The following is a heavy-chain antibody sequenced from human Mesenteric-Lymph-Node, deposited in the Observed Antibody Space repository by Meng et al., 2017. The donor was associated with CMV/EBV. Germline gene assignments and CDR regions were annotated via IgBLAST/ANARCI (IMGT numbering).Heavy chain of an antibody. CDR2: INEDGSKK. J-gene: IGHJ4*02. V-gene: IGHV3-7*03. CDR1: GFTFSSYW. CDR3: ARGGYYLPDF. Sequence: GESLKISCAASGFTFSSYWMTWVRQAPGKGLEWVANINEDGSKKYYVGSVKGRFTISRDNAKNSLYVQMNSLRAEDTAVYYCARGGYYLPDFWGQGTLVTVSS. D-gene: IGHD3-10*02.